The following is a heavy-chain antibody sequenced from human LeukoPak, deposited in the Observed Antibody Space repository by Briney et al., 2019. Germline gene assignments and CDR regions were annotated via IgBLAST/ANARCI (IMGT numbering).Heavy chain of an antibody. CDR3: AKDQGSSVNWFDP. J-gene: IGHJ5*02. D-gene: IGHD6-6*01. Sequence: GGSLRLSCAASGFTFSNYIMSWVRQAPGKGLEWVSTIGRTDDYIYYTDSVKGRFIISRDDAKNSVYLQMNSLRAEDTAVYYCAKDQGSSVNWFDPWGQGTLVTVSS. CDR2: IGRTDDYI. V-gene: IGHV3-21*04. CDR1: GFTFSNYI.